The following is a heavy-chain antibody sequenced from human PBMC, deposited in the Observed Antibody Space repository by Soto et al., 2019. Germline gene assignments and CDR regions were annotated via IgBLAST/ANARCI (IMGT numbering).Heavy chain of an antibody. CDR3: AREDYDLREIAMGGSHYYYSMDV. J-gene: IGHJ6*02. V-gene: IGHV3-33*01. D-gene: IGHD5-18*01. CDR2: VWYDGSNE. Sequence: QVQLVESGGGVVQPGRSLRLSCAASGFTFSTYGMHWVRQAPGKGLEWVALVWYDGSNEYYEDSVKGRFTISRDNSNNTLYLQMNSLRDEDTAVYFCAREDYDLREIAMGGSHYYYSMDVWGQGTTVTVSS. CDR1: GFTFSTYG.